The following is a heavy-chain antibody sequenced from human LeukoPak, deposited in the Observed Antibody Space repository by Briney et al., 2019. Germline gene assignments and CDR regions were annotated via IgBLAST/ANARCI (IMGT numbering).Heavy chain of an antibody. CDR2: ISGSSSTI. CDR3: TRDDSSGYYYRILGY. CDR1: GFTFNSCS. Sequence: GGSLRLSCAASGFTFNSCSMNWVRQAPGKGLEWVSYISGSSSTIYYADSVKGRFTISGDNAKNSLYLQMNSLRAEDTAVYYCTRDDSSGYYYRILGYWGQGTLVTVSS. J-gene: IGHJ4*02. D-gene: IGHD3-22*01. V-gene: IGHV3-48*01.